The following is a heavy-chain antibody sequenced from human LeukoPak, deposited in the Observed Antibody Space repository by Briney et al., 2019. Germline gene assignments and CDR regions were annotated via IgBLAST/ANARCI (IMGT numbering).Heavy chain of an antibody. D-gene: IGHD3-22*01. V-gene: IGHV4-39*01. CDR1: GGSISSSSYY. Sequence: PPETLSLTCTVSGGSISSSSYYWGWIRQPPGKGLEWIGSIYYSGSTYYNPSLKSRVTISVDTSKNQFSLKLSSVTAADTAVYYCAGLKYYYDSSGYYLDYFDYWGQGTLVTVSS. CDR3: AGLKYYYDSSGYYLDYFDY. J-gene: IGHJ4*02. CDR2: IYYSGST.